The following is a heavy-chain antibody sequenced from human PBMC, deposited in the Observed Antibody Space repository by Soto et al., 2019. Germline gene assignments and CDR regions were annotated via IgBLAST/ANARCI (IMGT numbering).Heavy chain of an antibody. J-gene: IGHJ4*02. V-gene: IGHV3-7*03. Sequence: GGSLRLSCAASGFTFSNYWMNWVRQAPGKGLEWVANIKEDGSEMNYVDSVKGRFTISRDNAKNSVYLQMNYLRAEDTAVYYCLSFWTDSWGQGXLVTVSS. CDR1: GFTFSNYW. D-gene: IGHD1-1*01. CDR2: IKEDGSEM. CDR3: LSFWTDS.